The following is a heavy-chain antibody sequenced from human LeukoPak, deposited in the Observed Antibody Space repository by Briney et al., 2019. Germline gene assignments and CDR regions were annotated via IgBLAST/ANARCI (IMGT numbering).Heavy chain of an antibody. J-gene: IGHJ5*02. V-gene: IGHV4-30-4*01. CDR3: ARPYYYDSRIDL. CDR1: GGSISSGDYY. CDR2: MYYGVST. D-gene: IGHD3-22*01. Sequence: SETLSLTCTVSGGSISSGDYYWSWIRQPPGKGREWIAYMYYGVSTYYHPSLKSRVTMSAATSKNQLSLKLSSVTAADTAVYYCARPYYYDSRIDLWGRGTLVTVSS.